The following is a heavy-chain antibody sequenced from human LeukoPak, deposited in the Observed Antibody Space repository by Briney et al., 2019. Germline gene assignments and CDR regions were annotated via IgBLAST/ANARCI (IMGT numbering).Heavy chain of an antibody. CDR1: GGSISSYY. CDR2: IYTSGST. J-gene: IGHJ6*03. CDR3: ARDYYDILTGYPHYYYYYYMDV. V-gene: IGHV4-4*07. D-gene: IGHD3-9*01. Sequence: PSETLSLTCTVSGGSISSYYWSWIRQPAGKGLEWIGRIYTSGSTNYNPSLKSRVTMSVDTSKNQFSLKLSSVTAADTAVYYCARDYYDILTGYPHYYYYYYMDVWGKGTTVTISS.